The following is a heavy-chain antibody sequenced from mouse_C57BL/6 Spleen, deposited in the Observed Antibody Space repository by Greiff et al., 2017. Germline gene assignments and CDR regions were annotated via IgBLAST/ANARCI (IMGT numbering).Heavy chain of an antibody. D-gene: IGHD2-2*01. J-gene: IGHJ4*01. V-gene: IGHV1-61*01. CDR1: GYTFTSYW. CDR3: ARWRGVTSPMDY. CDR2: IYPSDSET. Sequence: QVQLQQPGAELVRPGSSVKLSCKASGYTFTSYWMDWVKQRPGQGLEWIGNIYPSDSETHYNQKFKDKATLTVDKSSSTAYMQLSSLTSEDSAVYYCARWRGVTSPMDYWGQGTSVTVSS.